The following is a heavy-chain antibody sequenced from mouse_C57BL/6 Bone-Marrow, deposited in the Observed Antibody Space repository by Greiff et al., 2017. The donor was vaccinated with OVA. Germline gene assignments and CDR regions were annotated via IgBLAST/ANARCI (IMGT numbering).Heavy chain of an antibody. Sequence: QVHVKQPGAELVKPGASVKLSCKASGYTFTSYWMHWVKQRPGQGLEWIGMIHPNSGSTNYNEKFKSKATLTVDKSSSTAYMQLSSLTSEDSAVYYCAYDYDGDPDWYVDVWGTGTTVTVSS. J-gene: IGHJ1*03. CDR1: GYTFTSYW. CDR2: IHPNSGST. D-gene: IGHD2-4*01. CDR3: AYDYDGDPDWYVDV. V-gene: IGHV1-64*01.